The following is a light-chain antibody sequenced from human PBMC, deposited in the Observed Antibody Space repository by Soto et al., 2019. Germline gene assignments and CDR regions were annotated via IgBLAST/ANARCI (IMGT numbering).Light chain of an antibody. J-gene: IGKJ3*01. CDR1: QSVSSSY. Sequence: EIVLTQSPGTLSLSPGERATLSCRASQSVSSSYLAWYQQKPGPAPMLLIYGASSRATGIPDRFSGSGYGTDFTLTISRLEPEDFAVYYCQQYGSSPGTFGPGTKVDIK. CDR3: QQYGSSPGT. CDR2: GAS. V-gene: IGKV3-20*01.